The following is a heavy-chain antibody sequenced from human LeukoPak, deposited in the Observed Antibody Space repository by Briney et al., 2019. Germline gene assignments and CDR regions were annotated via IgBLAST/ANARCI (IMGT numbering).Heavy chain of an antibody. Sequence: GGSLRLSCAASGFTFSSYCMNWVRQAPGEGLEWVSAISNNGGYTYYADSVQGRFTISRDNSKSTLWLQMNSLRAEDTAVYYCAKQLGYCSDGSCYFPYWGQGTLVTVSS. J-gene: IGHJ4*02. D-gene: IGHD2-15*01. V-gene: IGHV3-23*01. CDR2: ISNNGGYT. CDR3: AKQLGYCSDGSCYFPY. CDR1: GFTFSSYC.